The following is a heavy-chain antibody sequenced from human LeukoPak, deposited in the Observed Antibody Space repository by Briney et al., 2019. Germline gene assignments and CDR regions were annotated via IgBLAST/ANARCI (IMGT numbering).Heavy chain of an antibody. CDR2: ISYDGSNK. CDR3: AKGVRYAIYGMDV. V-gene: IGHV3-30*18. J-gene: IGHJ6*02. D-gene: IGHD2-2*01. Sequence: PGRSLTLSCAASGFTFSSYGMHWVRQAPGKGLEWVAVISYDGSNKYYADSVKGRFTISRDNSKNTLYLQMNSLRAEDTAVYCCAKGVRYAIYGMDVWGQGTTVTVSS. CDR1: GFTFSSYG.